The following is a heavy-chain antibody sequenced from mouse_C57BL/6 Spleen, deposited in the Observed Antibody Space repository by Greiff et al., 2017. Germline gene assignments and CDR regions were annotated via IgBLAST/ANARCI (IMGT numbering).Heavy chain of an antibody. J-gene: IGHJ4*01. CDR1: GFTFSSYG. CDR3: ARVPNYYGSSYGYARDY. Sequence: EVKLVESGGDLVKPGGSLKLSCAASGFTFSSYGMSWVRQTPDKRLEWVATISSGGSYTYYPDSVKGRFTISRDNAKNTLYLQMSSLKSEETDMYYCARVPNYYGSSYGYARDYWGQGTSVTVSS. V-gene: IGHV5-6*01. D-gene: IGHD1-1*01. CDR2: ISSGGSYT.